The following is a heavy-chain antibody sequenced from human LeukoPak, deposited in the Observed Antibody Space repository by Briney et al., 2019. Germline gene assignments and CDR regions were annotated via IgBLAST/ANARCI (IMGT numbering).Heavy chain of an antibody. CDR1: GGSISSYY. J-gene: IGHJ5*02. D-gene: IGHD2-21*01. CDR2: IYTSGST. V-gene: IGHV4-4*07. CDR3: ARGSELNVVNERWDWFDP. Sequence: SETLSLTCTVSGGSISSYYWSWIRQPAGKGLEWIGRIYTSGSTNYNPSLKSRVTMSVDTSKNQFSLKLSSVTAADTAVYYCARGSELNVVNERWDWFDPWGQGTLVTVSS.